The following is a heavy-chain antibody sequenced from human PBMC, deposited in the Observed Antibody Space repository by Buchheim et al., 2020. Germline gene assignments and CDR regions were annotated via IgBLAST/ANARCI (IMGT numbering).Heavy chain of an antibody. CDR2: IFYRGNT. J-gene: IGHJ1*01. CDR1: GGSISSDY. D-gene: IGHD6-13*01. CDR3: ARGSGNSWHLLH. Sequence: QVQLQESGPGQVKPSETLSLPCTVSGGSISSDYWSWIRQSPGKGLEWIGCIFYRGNTHYNPSLKRRVTISSAQSKTQFSLKLNSVTAADTAVYYCARGSGNSWHLLHWGQGTL. V-gene: IGHV4-59*01.